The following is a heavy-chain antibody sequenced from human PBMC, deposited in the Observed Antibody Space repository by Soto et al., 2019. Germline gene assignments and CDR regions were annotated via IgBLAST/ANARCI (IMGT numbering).Heavy chain of an antibody. D-gene: IGHD2-15*01. J-gene: IGHJ1*01. V-gene: IGHV3-48*03. CDR2: ISSSGSTI. Sequence: GGSLRLSCAASGFTFSSYEMNWVRQAPGKGLEWVSYISSSGSTIYYADSVKGRFTISRDNAKNSLYLQMNSLRAEDTAVYYCARGAPPSLYCSGGSCYPTPYFQHWGQGTLVTVSS. CDR3: ARGAPPSLYCSGGSCYPTPYFQH. CDR1: GFTFSSYE.